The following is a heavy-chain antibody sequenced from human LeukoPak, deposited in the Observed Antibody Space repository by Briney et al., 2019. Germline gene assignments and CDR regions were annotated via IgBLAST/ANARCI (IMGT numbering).Heavy chain of an antibody. V-gene: IGHV1-2*02. CDR1: GYTFTGYY. CDR3: ARDPHYTSNLDY. Sequence: ASVKVSCKASGYTFTGYYMHWVRQAPGQGLEWMGWINPNSGGTNYAQKFQGRGTMTRDTSISTAYMELSRLRSDDTAVYYCARDPHYTSNLDYWGQGTLVTVSS. J-gene: IGHJ4*02. CDR2: INPNSGGT. D-gene: IGHD3-3*01.